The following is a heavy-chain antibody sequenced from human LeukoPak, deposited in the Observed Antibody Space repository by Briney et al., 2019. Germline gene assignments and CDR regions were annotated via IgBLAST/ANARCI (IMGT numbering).Heavy chain of an antibody. J-gene: IGHJ4*02. CDR1: GFTFSDYY. V-gene: IGHV3-11*05. Sequence: GGSLRLSCAASGFTFSDYYMSWIRQAPGKGLEWVSYISSSSSYTNYADSVKGRFTISRDNAKNSLYLQMHSLRAEDTAVYYCARVYSSGWTIFDYWGQGTLVTVSS. D-gene: IGHD6-19*01. CDR3: ARVYSSGWTIFDY. CDR2: ISSSSSYT.